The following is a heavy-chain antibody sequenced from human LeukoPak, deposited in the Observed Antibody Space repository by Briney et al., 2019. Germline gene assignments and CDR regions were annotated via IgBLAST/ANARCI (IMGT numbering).Heavy chain of an antibody. CDR3: VSFYETY. CDR2: IYSDGSWT. CDR1: GFTFSNYW. V-gene: IGHV3-74*01. J-gene: IGHJ4*02. Sequence: PGGSLRLSRAASGFTFSNYWMHWVRQAPGKGLVWVSHIYSDGSWTSYADSVKGRFTISKDNAKNTVYLQMNSLRAEDTAVYYCVSFYETYWGRGTLVTVSS. D-gene: IGHD2/OR15-2a*01.